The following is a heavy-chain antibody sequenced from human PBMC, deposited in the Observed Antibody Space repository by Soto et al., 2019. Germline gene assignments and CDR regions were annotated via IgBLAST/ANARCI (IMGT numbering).Heavy chain of an antibody. Sequence: QVQLQESGPGLVKPSETLSLTCTVSGGSISSYYWSWIRQPPGKGLEWIGYIYYSGSTSYNPSLTSRVTISVDTSKNQFSLKVGSVSAADTAVYYCARGGAVAGTFVYWGQGPLVTVSS. CDR2: IYYSGST. CDR3: ARGGAVAGTFVY. D-gene: IGHD6-19*01. J-gene: IGHJ1*01. V-gene: IGHV4-59*01. CDR1: GGSISSYY.